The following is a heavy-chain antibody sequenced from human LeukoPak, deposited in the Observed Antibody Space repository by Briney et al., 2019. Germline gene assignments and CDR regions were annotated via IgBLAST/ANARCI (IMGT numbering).Heavy chain of an antibody. V-gene: IGHV4-59*08. D-gene: IGHD6-6*01. CDR2: IYYTGTT. Sequence: SETLSLTCTVSGVSINSHYWNWIRQPPGKGLEWIGHIYYTGTTNYNPSLKSRVTISVDTSKNQFSLKLSSVTAADTAVYYCARQSEQLVLWGQGTMVTVSS. CDR3: ARQSEQLVL. CDR1: GVSINSHY. J-gene: IGHJ3*01.